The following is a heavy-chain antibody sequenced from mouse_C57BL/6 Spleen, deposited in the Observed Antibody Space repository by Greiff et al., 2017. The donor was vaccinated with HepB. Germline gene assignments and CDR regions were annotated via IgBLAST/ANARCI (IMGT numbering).Heavy chain of an antibody. CDR1: GFTFSDYY. V-gene: IGHV5-12*01. J-gene: IGHJ3*01. CDR3: ATTYYGSSYGFAY. CDR2: ISNGGGST. D-gene: IGHD1-1*01. Sequence: EVKLVESGGGLVQPGGSLKLSCAASGFTFSDYYMYWVRQTPEKRLEWVAYISNGGGSTYYPDTVKGRFTISRDNAKNTLYLQMSRLKSEDTAMYYCATTYYGSSYGFAYWGQGTLVTVSA.